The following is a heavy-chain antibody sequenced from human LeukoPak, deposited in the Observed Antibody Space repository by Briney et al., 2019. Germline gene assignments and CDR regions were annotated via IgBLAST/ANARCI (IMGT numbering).Heavy chain of an antibody. CDR3: TRDSSMAYDY. CDR1: GYTFTNYG. Sequence: GASVKVSCRASGYTFTNYGVSWVRQAPVQGLEWMGWISTYNSNTHYAQKFQGRVTMTTDTSTSTVYMELRSLRSDDTAVYYCTRDSSMAYDYWGQGTLVTVSS. D-gene: IGHD2/OR15-2a*01. J-gene: IGHJ4*02. V-gene: IGHV1-18*01. CDR2: ISTYNSNT.